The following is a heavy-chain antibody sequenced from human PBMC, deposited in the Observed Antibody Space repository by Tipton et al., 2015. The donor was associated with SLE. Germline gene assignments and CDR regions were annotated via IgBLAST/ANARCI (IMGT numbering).Heavy chain of an antibody. V-gene: IGHV4-59*12. CDR2: IYYSGST. CDR3: ARGNYPDAFDI. J-gene: IGHJ3*02. Sequence: TLSLTYTVSGGSISSYYWSWIRQPPGKGLEWIGYIYYSGSTNYNPSLKSRVTISVDTSKNQFSLKLSSVTAADTAVYYCARGNYPDAFDIWGQGTMVTVSS. D-gene: IGHD1-7*01. CDR1: GGSISSYY.